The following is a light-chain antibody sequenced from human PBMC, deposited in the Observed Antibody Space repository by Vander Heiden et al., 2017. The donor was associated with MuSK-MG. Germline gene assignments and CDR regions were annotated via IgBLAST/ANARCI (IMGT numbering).Light chain of an antibody. J-gene: IGKJ4*01. CDR3: QQFNSYPF. Sequence: AIQLTQSPSSLSASVGDRVTITCRASQGISSALAWYQQKPGKAPKLLIYDASSLASGVPSRFSGSGSGTDFTLTISSLQPEDFATYYCQQFNSYPFFGGGTKVEIK. CDR2: DAS. V-gene: IGKV1-13*02. CDR1: QGISSA.